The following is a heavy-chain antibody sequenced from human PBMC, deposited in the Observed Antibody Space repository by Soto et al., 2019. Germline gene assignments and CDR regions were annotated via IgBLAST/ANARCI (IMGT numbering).Heavy chain of an antibody. CDR3: AREVDTAMVIMSYYYGMDV. CDR1: GFTFSSYA. D-gene: IGHD5-18*01. Sequence: QVQLVESGGGVVQPGRSLRLSCAASGFTFSSYAMHRVRQAPGKGLEWVAVISYDGSNKYYADSVKGRFTISRDNSKNTLYLQMNSLRAEDTAVYYCAREVDTAMVIMSYYYGMDVWGQGTTVTVSS. CDR2: ISYDGSNK. V-gene: IGHV3-30-3*01. J-gene: IGHJ6*02.